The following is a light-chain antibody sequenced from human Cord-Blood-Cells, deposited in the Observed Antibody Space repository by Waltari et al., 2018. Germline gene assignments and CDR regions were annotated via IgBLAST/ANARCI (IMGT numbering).Light chain of an antibody. V-gene: IGLV2-23*01. CDR3: CSYAGSSTYV. J-gene: IGLJ1*01. Sequence: QSALTQPASVSGSPGQSITISCTGTSSDVGSYNLASWHQQHPGKAPNLMIYEGSQRPSGVSNRFSGSKSGNTASLTISGLQAEDEADYYCCSYAGSSTYVFGTGTKVTVL. CDR2: EGS. CDR1: SSDVGSYNL.